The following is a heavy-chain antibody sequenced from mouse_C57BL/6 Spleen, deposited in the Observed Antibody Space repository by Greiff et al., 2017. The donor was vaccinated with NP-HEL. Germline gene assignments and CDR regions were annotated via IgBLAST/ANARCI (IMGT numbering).Heavy chain of an antibody. V-gene: IGHV1-52*01. CDR2: IDPSASET. J-gene: IGHJ2*01. D-gene: IGHD1-1*01. CDR3: SRRGGSSYFDY. CDR1: GYTFTSYW. Sequence: QVQLKQPGAELVRPGSSVKLSCKASGYTFTSYWMHWVKQRPIQGLEWIGNIDPSASETHYNQKFKDKATLTVDKSSSTAYMQLSSLTSEYSAGYYLSRRGGSSYFDYWGQGTTLTVSS.